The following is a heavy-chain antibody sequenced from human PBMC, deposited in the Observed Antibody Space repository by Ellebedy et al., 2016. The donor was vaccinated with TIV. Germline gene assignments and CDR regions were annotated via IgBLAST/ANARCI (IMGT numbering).Heavy chain of an antibody. Sequence: GESLKISCAASGFTFSSYGMHWVRQAPGKGLEWVAVIWYDGSNKYYADSVKGRFTISRDNSKNTLYLQMNSLRAEDTAVYYCARSWNYYYYYMDVWGKGTTVTVSS. CDR3: ARSWNYYYYYMDV. J-gene: IGHJ6*03. CDR2: IWYDGSNK. V-gene: IGHV3-33*08. CDR1: GFTFSSYG. D-gene: IGHD1-1*01.